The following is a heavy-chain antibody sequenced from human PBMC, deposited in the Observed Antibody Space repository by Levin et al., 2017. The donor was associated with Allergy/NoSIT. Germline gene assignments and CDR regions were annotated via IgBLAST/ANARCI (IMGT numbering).Heavy chain of an antibody. V-gene: IGHV4-34*01. CDR3: ARGRYTMVRGGLLRNWFDP. CDR2: INHSGST. Sequence: SETLSLTCAVYGGSFSGYYWSWIRQPPGKGLEWIGEINHSGSTNYNPSLKSRVTISVDTSKNQFSLKLSSVTAADTAVYYCARGRYTMVRGGLLRNWFDPWGQGTLVTVSS. D-gene: IGHD3-10*01. J-gene: IGHJ5*02. CDR1: GGSFSGYY.